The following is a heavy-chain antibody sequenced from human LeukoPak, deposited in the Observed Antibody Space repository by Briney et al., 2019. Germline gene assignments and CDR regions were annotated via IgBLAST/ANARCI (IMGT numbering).Heavy chain of an antibody. D-gene: IGHD5-18*01. J-gene: IGHJ6*02. CDR2: IYPGDSDT. CDR1: GYSFTSYW. Sequence: PGESLQISCKGSGYSFTSYWIGWVRQMPGKGLEWMGIIYPGDSDTRYSPSFQSQVTISADKSISTAYLQWSSLKASDTAMYYCASPGGYGQASDGMDVGGLGTTVTVSS. V-gene: IGHV5-51*01. CDR3: ASPGGYGQASDGMDV.